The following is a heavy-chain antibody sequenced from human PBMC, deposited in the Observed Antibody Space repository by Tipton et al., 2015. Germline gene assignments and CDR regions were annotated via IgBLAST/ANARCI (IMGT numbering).Heavy chain of an antibody. J-gene: IGHJ5*02. CDR2: ISNTGST. D-gene: IGHD1-14*01. Sequence: TLSLTCNVSGGSTNPYYWSWIRQPPGKGLEWIGYISGYISNTGSTNYNPSLKGRVTISVDTSKNQFSLRLNSVTAADTAVYYCARDINWPGGWFDPWGQGTLVTVSS. CDR3: ARDINWPGGWFDP. CDR1: GGSTNPYY. V-gene: IGHV4-59*01.